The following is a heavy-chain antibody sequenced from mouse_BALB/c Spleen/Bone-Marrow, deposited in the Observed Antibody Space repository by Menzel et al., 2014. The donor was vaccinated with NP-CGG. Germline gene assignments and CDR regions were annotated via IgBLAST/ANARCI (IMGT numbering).Heavy chain of an antibody. CDR1: SYSFTSDW. CDR2: IHPSDTET. D-gene: IGHD1-1*01. Sequence: QVHVKQSGAELVRPGASVKLSCKASSYSFTSDWMNWVKQRPGQGLEWIGMIHPSDTETRLNQRFKDKATLTVDKSSGTAYMQLSSPTSEDSAVYYCARLEGNYGSTFAYWGQGTLVTVSA. J-gene: IGHJ3*01. CDR3: ARLEGNYGSTFAY. V-gene: IGHV1-61*01.